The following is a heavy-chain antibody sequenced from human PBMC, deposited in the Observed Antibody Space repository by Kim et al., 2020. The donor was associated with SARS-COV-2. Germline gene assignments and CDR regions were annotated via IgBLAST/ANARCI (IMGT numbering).Heavy chain of an antibody. J-gene: IGHJ4*02. V-gene: IGHV3-23*01. D-gene: IGHD2-21*02. CDR3: AKARTATAREPFDY. CDR2: ISGGGTVT. Sequence: GGSLRLSCAVSGFTFRTYSMSWVRQPSGKGLEWVSVISGGGTVTDYADSVKGRFAISRDNSKNTLYLHLNSLGAEDAAVYYCAKARTATAREPFDYWGQGTLVTVSS. CDR1: GFTFRTYS.